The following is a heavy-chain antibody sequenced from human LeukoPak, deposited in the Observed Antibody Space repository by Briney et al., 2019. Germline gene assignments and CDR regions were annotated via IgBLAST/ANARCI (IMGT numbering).Heavy chain of an antibody. Sequence: PGGSLRLSCAASGFTFSSYAMSWVRQAPGKGLEWVSAISGSGGSTYYADSVKGRFTVSRDNSKNTLYLQMNSLRAEDTAVYYCAVMTTVTIVGYGGQGTLVTVSS. CDR2: ISGSGGST. CDR1: GFTFSSYA. D-gene: IGHD4-17*01. CDR3: AVMTTVTIVGY. V-gene: IGHV3-23*01. J-gene: IGHJ4*02.